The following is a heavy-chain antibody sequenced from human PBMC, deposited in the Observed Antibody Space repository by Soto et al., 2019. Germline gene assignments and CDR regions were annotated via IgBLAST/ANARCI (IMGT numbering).Heavy chain of an antibody. Sequence: PSETLSLTCTVSGGSVTSGGYYWSWIRQHPGKGLEWIGYIYYSGGTYYNSSLNSRVTISVDTSKNQFSLKLTSVTAADTAVYYCARSILTGFYAYFDYWGQGTLVTVSS. CDR1: GGSVTSGGYY. D-gene: IGHD3-9*01. CDR3: ARSILTGFYAYFDY. V-gene: IGHV4-31*03. J-gene: IGHJ4*02. CDR2: IYYSGGT.